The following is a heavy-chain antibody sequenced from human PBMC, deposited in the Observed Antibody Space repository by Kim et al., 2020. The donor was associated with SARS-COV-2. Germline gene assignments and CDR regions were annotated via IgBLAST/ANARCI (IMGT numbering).Heavy chain of an antibody. V-gene: IGHV4-34*01. CDR2: INHSGST. Sequence: SETLSLTCAVYGGSFSGYYWSWIRQPPGKGLEWIGEINHSGSTNYNPSLKSRVTISVDTSKNQFSLKLSSVTAADTAVYYCARGLDVVVVAAIWDRGGSYAFDIWGQGTMVTVSS. D-gene: IGHD2-15*01. J-gene: IGHJ3*02. CDR3: ARGLDVVVVAAIWDRGGSYAFDI. CDR1: GGSFSGYY.